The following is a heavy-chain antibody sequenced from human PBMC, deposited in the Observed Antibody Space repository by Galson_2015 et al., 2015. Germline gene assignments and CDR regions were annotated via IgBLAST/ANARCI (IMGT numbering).Heavy chain of an antibody. CDR2: IYYSGST. CDR3: AGATIVVVVAAVAFEI. J-gene: IGHJ3*02. Sequence: VKPSQPLSLTCTVSGGSISSGDYYWSWIRQPPGKGLEWIGYIYYSGSTYYNPSLKSRVTISVDTSKNQFSLKLSSVTAADTAVYYCAGATIVVVVAAVAFEIWGQGTMVTVSS. V-gene: IGHV4-30-4*01. CDR1: GGSISSGDYY. D-gene: IGHD2-15*01.